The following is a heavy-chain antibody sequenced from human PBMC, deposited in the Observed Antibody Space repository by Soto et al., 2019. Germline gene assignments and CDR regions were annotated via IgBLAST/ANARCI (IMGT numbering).Heavy chain of an antibody. CDR1: GYTFTSYE. Sequence: QVQLVQSGAEVKKPGASVKVSCKASGYTFTSYEINWVRQATGQGLEWMGRMNPHSGDTGYAQKFQGRVTMTRNTSISTAYMELSSLRSEDTAVYYCARGELLWFGELLRWGQGTLVTVSS. D-gene: IGHD3-10*01. V-gene: IGHV1-8*01. CDR2: MNPHSGDT. CDR3: ARGELLWFGELLR. J-gene: IGHJ4*02.